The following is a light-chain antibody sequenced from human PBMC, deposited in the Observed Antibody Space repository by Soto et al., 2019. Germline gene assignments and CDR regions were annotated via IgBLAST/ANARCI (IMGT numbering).Light chain of an antibody. Sequence: EIVMTQSPATLSVSPGDRAILSCRASQSISSKLGWYQQRPGQSPRLLIYGASTRAPGIPARFGASGSGTEFTLTISSLQSEDFGVDYCHQYDKWFSITFGQGTRLEIK. CDR2: GAS. J-gene: IGKJ5*01. CDR1: QSISSK. CDR3: HQYDKWFSIT. V-gene: IGKV3-15*01.